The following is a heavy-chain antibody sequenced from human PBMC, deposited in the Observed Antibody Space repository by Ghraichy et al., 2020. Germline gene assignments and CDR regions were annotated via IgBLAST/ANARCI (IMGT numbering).Heavy chain of an antibody. Sequence: ASVKVSCKASGYTFTSYGISWVRQAPGQGLEWMGWISAYNGNTNYAQKLQGRVTMTTDTSTSTAYMELRSLRSDDTAVYYCARVSRITMVRGVELGYWGQGTLVTVSS. V-gene: IGHV1-18*01. J-gene: IGHJ4*02. CDR2: ISAYNGNT. CDR1: GYTFTSYG. D-gene: IGHD3-10*01. CDR3: ARVSRITMVRGVELGY.